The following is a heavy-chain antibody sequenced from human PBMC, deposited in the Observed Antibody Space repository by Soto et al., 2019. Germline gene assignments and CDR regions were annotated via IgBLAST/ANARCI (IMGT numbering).Heavy chain of an antibody. Sequence: QVQLQESGPGLVKPSGTLSLTCAVCSGSISSSNWWSWVRQSPGKGLEWIGEIYHDGSTNYNPSLKSRVTISVENSKNQFSLQLSSVTAADTAVYYCARADCSGGSCYSSANWFDPWGQGTLVTVSS. J-gene: IGHJ5*02. CDR2: IYHDGST. CDR1: SGSISSSNW. D-gene: IGHD2-15*01. CDR3: ARADCSGGSCYSSANWFDP. V-gene: IGHV4-4*02.